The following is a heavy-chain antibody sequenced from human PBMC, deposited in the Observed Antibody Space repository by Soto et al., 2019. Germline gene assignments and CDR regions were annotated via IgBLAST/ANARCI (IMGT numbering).Heavy chain of an antibody. CDR3: ARGTWVRSAFDS. Sequence: QVQLQQWGAGLLKPSETLSLTCAVYGGSFSDYHWSWIRQPPGKGLEWIGEINHSGSTNYNPSLKSRVTISVDTSKNQFSLKLSSVTAADTAVYYCARGTWVRSAFDSWGQGTMVTVSS. CDR2: INHSGST. D-gene: IGHD3-10*01. V-gene: IGHV4-34*01. J-gene: IGHJ3*02. CDR1: GGSFSDYH.